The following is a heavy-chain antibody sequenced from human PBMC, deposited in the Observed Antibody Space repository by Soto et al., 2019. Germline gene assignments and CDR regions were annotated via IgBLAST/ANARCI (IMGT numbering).Heavy chain of an antibody. CDR3: ARVPIDRSGYSPGFDY. CDR2: IYYSGST. Sequence: QVQLQESGPGLVKPSQTLSLTYTVSGGSISSGGYYWSWIRQHPGKGLEWIGYIYYSGSTYYNPSLKSRVTISVDTSKNQFSLKVSSVTAADTAVYYCARVPIDRSGYSPGFDYWGQGTLVTVSS. V-gene: IGHV4-31*03. D-gene: IGHD3-22*01. J-gene: IGHJ4*02. CDR1: GGSISSGGYY.